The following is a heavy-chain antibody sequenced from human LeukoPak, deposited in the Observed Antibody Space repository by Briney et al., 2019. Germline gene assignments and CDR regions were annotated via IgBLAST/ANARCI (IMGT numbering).Heavy chain of an antibody. D-gene: IGHD6-6*01. Sequence: SETLSLTSTVSGGSISSYYWSWIRQPPGKGLEWIGYIYYSGSTNYNPSLKSRVTISVDTSKNQFSLKLSSVTAADTAVYYCARTLSEYSSSSLGYWGQGTLVTVSS. CDR1: GGSISSYY. CDR3: ARTLSEYSSSSLGY. J-gene: IGHJ4*02. V-gene: IGHV4-59*01. CDR2: IYYSGST.